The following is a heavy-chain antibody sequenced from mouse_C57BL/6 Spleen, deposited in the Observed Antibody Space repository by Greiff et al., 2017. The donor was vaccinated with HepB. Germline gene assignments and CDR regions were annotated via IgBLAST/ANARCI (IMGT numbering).Heavy chain of an antibody. CDR2: ISYDGSN. CDR3: ARERLPIYAMDY. J-gene: IGHJ4*01. Sequence: DVQLQESGPGLVKPSPSLSLTCSVTGYSITSGYYWNWIRQFPGNKLEWMGYISYDGSNNYNPSLKNRISITRDTSNNQFFLKLNSVTTEDTATYYCARERLPIYAMDYWGQGTSVTVSS. CDR1: GYSITSGYY. V-gene: IGHV3-6*01. D-gene: IGHD2-4*01.